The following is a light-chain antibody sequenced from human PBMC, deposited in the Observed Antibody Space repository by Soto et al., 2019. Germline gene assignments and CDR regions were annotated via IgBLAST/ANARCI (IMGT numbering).Light chain of an antibody. CDR1: HYVYSN. CDR3: QQYHNLWT. CDR2: RAS. J-gene: IGKJ1*01. Sequence: EIVMTQSPATLSMSPGERATLSCTASHYVYSNVAWFQQRPGQAPRLLIYRASARATGIPARFSGSGSGTEFTLTITSLQSEDFAVYYCQQYHNLWTFGQGTEVEIK. V-gene: IGKV3-15*01.